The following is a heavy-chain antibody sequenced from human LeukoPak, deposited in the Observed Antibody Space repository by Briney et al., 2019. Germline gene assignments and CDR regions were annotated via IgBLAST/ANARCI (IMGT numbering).Heavy chain of an antibody. CDR2: ISGSGGST. CDR1: GFTFSSSG. CDR3: AKDAPLGYYDSSGYPGY. Sequence: PGGSLRLSCAASGFTFSSSGMSWVRQAPGKGLEWVSAISGSGGSTYYADSVKGRFTISRDNSKNTLYLQMNSLRAEDTAVYYCAKDAPLGYYDSSGYPGYWGQGTLVTVSS. D-gene: IGHD3-22*01. J-gene: IGHJ4*02. V-gene: IGHV3-23*01.